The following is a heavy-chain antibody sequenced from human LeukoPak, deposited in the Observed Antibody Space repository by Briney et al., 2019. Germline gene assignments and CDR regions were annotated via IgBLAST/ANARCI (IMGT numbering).Heavy chain of an antibody. CDR1: GYTFISYD. V-gene: IGHV1-8*01. J-gene: IGHJ4*02. CDR2: MNPNSGNT. Sequence: ASVKLSCKASGYTFISYDINWVRQATGQGLEWMGWMNPNSGNTGYAQKFQGRVTLTRDTSISTAYMELSSLRSEDTAVYYCGAAATAGYWGQGTLVTVSS. D-gene: IGHD6-13*01. CDR3: GAAATAGY.